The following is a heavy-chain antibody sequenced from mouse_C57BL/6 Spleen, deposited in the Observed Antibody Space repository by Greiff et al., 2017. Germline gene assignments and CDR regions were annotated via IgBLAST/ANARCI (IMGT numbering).Heavy chain of an antibody. CDR3: ARYYSNHEGYFDY. V-gene: IGHV1-52*01. CDR1: GYTFTSYW. J-gene: IGHJ2*01. Sequence: QVQLQQPGAELVRPGSSVKLSCKASGYTFTSYWMHWVKQRPIQGLEWIGNIDPSDSETHYNQKFKDKATLTVDKSSSTAYMQLSSLTSEDSAVYYCARYYSNHEGYFDYWGQGTTLTVSS. CDR2: IDPSDSET. D-gene: IGHD2-5*01.